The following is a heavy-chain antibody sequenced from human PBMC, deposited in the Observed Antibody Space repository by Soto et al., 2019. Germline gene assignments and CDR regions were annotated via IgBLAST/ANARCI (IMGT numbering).Heavy chain of an antibody. CDR2: IYPGDSDT. Sequence: GESLKISCKGSGYSFTSYWIGWVRQMPGKGLEWMGIIYPGDSDTRYSPSFQGQVTISADKSISTAYLQWSSLKASDTAMYYCARTPSIAAATFYPWGQGTLVTVSS. V-gene: IGHV5-51*01. CDR1: GYSFTSYW. CDR3: ARTPSIAAATFYP. D-gene: IGHD6-13*01. J-gene: IGHJ5*02.